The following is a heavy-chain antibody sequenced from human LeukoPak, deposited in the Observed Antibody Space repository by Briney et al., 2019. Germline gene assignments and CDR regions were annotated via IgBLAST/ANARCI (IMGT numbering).Heavy chain of an antibody. CDR3: AITIFGVARAFDI. V-gene: IGHV1-69*13. CDR2: IIPIFGTA. Sequence: GASVKVSCRASGYTFTGFYIHWVRQAPGQGLEWMGGIIPIFGTANYAQKFQGRVTITADESTSTAYMELSSLRSEDTAVYYCAITIFGVARAFDIWGQGTMVTVSS. J-gene: IGHJ3*02. CDR1: GYTFTGFY. D-gene: IGHD3-3*01.